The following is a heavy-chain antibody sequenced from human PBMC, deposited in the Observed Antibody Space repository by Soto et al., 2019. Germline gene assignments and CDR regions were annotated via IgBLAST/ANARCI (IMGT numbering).Heavy chain of an antibody. D-gene: IGHD3-22*01. J-gene: IGHJ5*02. V-gene: IGHV3-21*01. CDR2: ITTSGSYI. Sequence: EVQLVESGGGLVKPGGSLRLSCAASGFTFSSYDMNWVRQAPGKGLEYVSSITTSGSYIYYGDSVRGRFTITRDNAKNTLFLQMESLRAEDTAVYYCVRSVTAPMIRHNWFDPWGQGHLVNVSS. CDR3: VRSVTAPMIRHNWFDP. CDR1: GFTFSSYD.